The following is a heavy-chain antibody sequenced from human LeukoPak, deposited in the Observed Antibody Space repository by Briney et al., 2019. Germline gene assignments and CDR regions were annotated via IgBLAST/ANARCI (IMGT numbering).Heavy chain of an antibody. D-gene: IGHD5-12*01. CDR3: ASRGYSGYDVAVGY. Sequence: PGGSLRLSCAASGFTFSSYSMNWVRQAPGKGLEWVSSISSSSSYIYYADSVKGRFTISRDNAKNSLYLQMNSLRAEDTAVYYCASRGYSGYDVAVGYWGRGPWSPSPQ. CDR1: GFTFSSYS. V-gene: IGHV3-21*01. CDR2: ISSSSSYI. J-gene: IGHJ4*02.